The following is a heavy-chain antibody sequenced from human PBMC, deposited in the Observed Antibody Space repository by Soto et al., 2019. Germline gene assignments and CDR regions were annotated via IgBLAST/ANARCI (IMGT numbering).Heavy chain of an antibody. V-gene: IGHV4-34*01. Sequence: SETLSLTCAVYGGSFSGYYWTWIRQPPGKGLEWIGEINHTGRSSYNPSLKSRVTISVDTSKDQFSLKLTSVTAADAALYYCARGLGTSDPWGQGTLVTVSS. CDR2: INHTGRS. J-gene: IGHJ5*02. CDR3: ARGLGTSDP. D-gene: IGHD3-10*01. CDR1: GGSFSGYY.